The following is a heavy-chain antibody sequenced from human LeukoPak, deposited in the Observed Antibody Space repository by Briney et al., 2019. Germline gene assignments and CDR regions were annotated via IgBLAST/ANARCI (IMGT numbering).Heavy chain of an antibody. CDR3: ARDEGFAGYYYYMDV. CDR1: GGSFSGYY. Sequence: SETLSLTCAVYGGSFSGYYWSWIRQPPGKGLEWIGEINHSGSTNYNPSLKSRVTISLNTSKSQFFLKLSSVTAADTAVYYCARDEGFAGYYYYMDVWGKGTTVTISS. CDR2: INHSGST. V-gene: IGHV4-34*01. D-gene: IGHD3-10*01. J-gene: IGHJ6*03.